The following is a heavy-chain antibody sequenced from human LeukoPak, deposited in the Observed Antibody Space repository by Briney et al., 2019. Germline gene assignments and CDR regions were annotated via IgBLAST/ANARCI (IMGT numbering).Heavy chain of an antibody. V-gene: IGHV1-2*02. CDR1: GYTFTGYY. CDR2: INPNSGGT. J-gene: IGHJ4*02. D-gene: IGHD2-2*01. Sequence: VASVKVSCKASGYTFTGYYMHWVRQAPGQGLEWMGWINPNSGGTNYAQKFQGRVTMTRDTSISTAYMELSRLRSDDTAVYYCARDDCSSTSCYGYFDYWGQGTLVTVSS. CDR3: ARDDCSSTSCYGYFDY.